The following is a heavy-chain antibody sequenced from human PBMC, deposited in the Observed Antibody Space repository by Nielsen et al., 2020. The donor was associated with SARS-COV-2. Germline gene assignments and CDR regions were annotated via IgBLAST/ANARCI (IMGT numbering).Heavy chain of an antibody. CDR2: INHSGST. V-gene: IGHV4-34*01. Sequence: WIRQPPGKGLEWIGEINHSGSTNYNPSLKSRATISLDKSKNQFSLRLTSVTAADTAVYYCARVGQYYDILTGSHYYFAMDVWGQGTTVTVS. D-gene: IGHD3-9*01. J-gene: IGHJ6*02. CDR3: ARVGQYYDILTGSHYYFAMDV.